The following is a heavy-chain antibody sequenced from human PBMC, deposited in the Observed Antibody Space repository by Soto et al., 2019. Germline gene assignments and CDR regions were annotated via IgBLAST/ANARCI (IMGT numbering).Heavy chain of an antibody. V-gene: IGHV1-69*13. Sequence: GASVKVSCRASGGTSSSYAISWVRQSPGQGLEWMGVIIPIFGTANYAQKFQGRVTITADESTSTAYMELSSLRSEDTAVYYCASHYDSSGYYYPYWGQGTLVTVYS. CDR2: IIPIFGTA. J-gene: IGHJ4*02. CDR1: GGTSSSYA. D-gene: IGHD3-22*01. CDR3: ASHYDSSGYYYPY.